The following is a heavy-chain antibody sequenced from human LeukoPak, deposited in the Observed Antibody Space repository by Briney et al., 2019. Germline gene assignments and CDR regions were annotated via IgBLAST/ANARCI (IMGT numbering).Heavy chain of an antibody. V-gene: IGHV4-39*07. J-gene: IGHJ4*02. Sequence: PSETLSLTCTVSGASISSRSYYWGWIRQPPGKGLEWIGSIYYSEGTYYNPSLKSRVAILVDTSKNQFSLKLSSVTAADTAVYYCARGLYDYVWGSYRTPFDYWGQGTLVTVSS. CDR2: IYYSEGT. CDR1: GASISSRSYY. CDR3: ARGLYDYVWGSYRTPFDY. D-gene: IGHD3-16*02.